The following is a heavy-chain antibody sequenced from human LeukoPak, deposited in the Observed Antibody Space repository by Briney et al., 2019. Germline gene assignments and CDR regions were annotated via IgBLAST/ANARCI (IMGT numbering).Heavy chain of an antibody. CDR2: IYHSGST. J-gene: IGHJ4*02. D-gene: IGHD3-16*01. CDR3: ARSFGSNVRYFDY. CDR1: GYSISSGYY. V-gene: IGHV4-38-2*02. Sequence: TPSETLSLTCTVSGYSISSGYYWGWIRQPPGKGLEWIGSIYHSGSTYYNPSLKSRVTISIDTSKNQFSLKLSSVTAADTAVYYCARSFGSNVRYFDYWGQGTLVTVSS.